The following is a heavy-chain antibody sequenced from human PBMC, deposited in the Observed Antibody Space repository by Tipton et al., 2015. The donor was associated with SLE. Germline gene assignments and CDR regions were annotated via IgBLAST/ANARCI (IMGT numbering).Heavy chain of an antibody. J-gene: IGHJ4*02. CDR2: ISYGGRS. V-gene: IGHV4-59*08. Sequence: LRLSCTVSGVSISDHSWGWIRQPPGKGLEWIGYISYGGRSNYNPSLKSQVTISLDTSKNQVSLKVSSVTAADTAVYYCARRFRDSYYFDYWGQGTLVTVSS. CDR1: GVSISDHS. CDR3: ARRFRDSYYFDY.